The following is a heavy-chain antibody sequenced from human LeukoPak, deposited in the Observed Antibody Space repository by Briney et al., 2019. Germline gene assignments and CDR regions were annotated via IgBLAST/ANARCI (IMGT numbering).Heavy chain of an antibody. Sequence: PSQTLSLTCAISGDSVSSNSAAWNWIRQSPSRGLEWLGRTYYRSKWYNDYAVSVKSRITINPDTSKNQFSLQLNSVTPEDTAVYYCARDFPGFGELLARDDAFDIWGQGTMVTVSS. J-gene: IGHJ3*02. CDR3: ARDFPGFGELLARDDAFDI. CDR2: TYYRSKWYN. CDR1: GDSVSSNSAA. D-gene: IGHD3-10*01. V-gene: IGHV6-1*01.